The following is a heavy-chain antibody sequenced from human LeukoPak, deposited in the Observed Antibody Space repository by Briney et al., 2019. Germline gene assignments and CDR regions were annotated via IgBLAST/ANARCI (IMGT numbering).Heavy chain of an antibody. V-gene: IGHV1-46*01. D-gene: IGHD2-15*01. CDR1: GYTFTSYY. CDR3: ARSPTGGGLDY. CDR2: INPSGGST. Sequence: ASVKVSCKASGYTFTSYYMHWVRQAPGQGLEWMGIINPSGGSTSYAQKFRGRVTMTRDTSTSTVYMELSSLRSEDTAVYYCARSPTGGGLDYWGQGTLVTVSS. J-gene: IGHJ4*02.